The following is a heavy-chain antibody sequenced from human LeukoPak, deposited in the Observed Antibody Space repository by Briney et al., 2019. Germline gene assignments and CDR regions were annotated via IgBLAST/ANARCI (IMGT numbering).Heavy chain of an antibody. V-gene: IGHV4-59*01. CDR3: ARAQGRGWLQLAAYFDY. CDR1: GGSISSYY. Sequence: PSETLSLTCTVSGGSISSYYWRWIRQPPGKGLEWIGYYYYSGSTNDNPSLKSRVTISVDTSKNQFSLKLSSVTAADTAVYYCARAQGRGWLQLAAYFDYWGQGTLVTVSS. D-gene: IGHD5-24*01. J-gene: IGHJ4*02. CDR2: YYYSGST.